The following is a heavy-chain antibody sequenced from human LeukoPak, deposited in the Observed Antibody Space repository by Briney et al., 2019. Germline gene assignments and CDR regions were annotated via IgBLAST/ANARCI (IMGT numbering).Heavy chain of an antibody. V-gene: IGHV3-74*01. CDR3: ASLGATSGLGY. J-gene: IGHJ4*02. CDR2: INSDGSTT. Sequence: GGSLRLSCAAPGFTFSGYWMNWVRQAPGKGLGWVSRINSDGSTTTYADSVKGRFTISRDNAKNTLYLQMNSLRAEYTAVYFCASLGATSGLGYWGQGTLVTVSS. CDR1: GFTFSGYW.